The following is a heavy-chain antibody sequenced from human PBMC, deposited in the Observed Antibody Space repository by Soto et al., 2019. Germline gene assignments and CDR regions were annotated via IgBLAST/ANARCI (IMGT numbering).Heavy chain of an antibody. V-gene: IGHV1-18*01. CDR3: ARPALDCGGDCYRDDAFDI. CDR2: ISAYNGNT. CDR1: GYTFTSYG. D-gene: IGHD2-21*01. J-gene: IGHJ3*02. Sequence: ASVKVSYKASGYTFTSYGISWVRQAPGQGLEWMGWISAYNGNTNYAQKLQGRVTMTTDTSTSTAYMELRSLRSDDTAVYYCARPALDCGGDCYRDDAFDIWGQGTMVTVSS.